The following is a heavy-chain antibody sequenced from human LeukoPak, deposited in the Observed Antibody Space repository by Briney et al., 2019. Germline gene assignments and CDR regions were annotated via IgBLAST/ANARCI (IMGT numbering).Heavy chain of an antibody. CDR3: ATGAVAGTSYDHYMDV. J-gene: IGHJ6*03. CDR1: GYTFTSYG. V-gene: IGHV1-18*01. D-gene: IGHD6-19*01. CDR2: ISAYNGNT. Sequence: ASVKVSCKASGYTFTSYGISWVRQAPGQGLEWMGWISAYNGNTNYAQKLQGRVTMTEDTSTDTAYMELSSLRSEDTAVYYCATGAVAGTSYDHYMDVWGKGTTVTISS.